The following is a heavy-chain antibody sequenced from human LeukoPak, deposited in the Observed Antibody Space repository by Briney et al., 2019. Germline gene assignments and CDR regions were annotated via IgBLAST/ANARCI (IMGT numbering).Heavy chain of an antibody. CDR3: ARTPPWYSSSWPFDY. Sequence: GESLKISCKGSGYSFTSYWIGWVRQMPGKGLEWMGIIYPGDSDTRYSPSFQGQVTISADKSISTAYLQWSSLKASDTAMYYCARTPPWYSSSWPFDYWGQGTLVTVSA. D-gene: IGHD6-13*01. V-gene: IGHV5-51*01. J-gene: IGHJ4*02. CDR2: IYPGDSDT. CDR1: GYSFTSYW.